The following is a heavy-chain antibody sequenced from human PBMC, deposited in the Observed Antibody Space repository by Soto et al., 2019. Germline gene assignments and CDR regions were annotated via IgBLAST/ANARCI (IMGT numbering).Heavy chain of an antibody. J-gene: IGHJ4*02. V-gene: IGHV4-30-2*01. CDR2: IYHSVST. D-gene: IGHD5-12*01. CDR1: GGSISSGGYS. Sequence: QLQLQESGSGLVKPSQTLSLTCAVSGGSISSGGYSWSWLRQPPGKGLEWIGYIYHSVSTYYNPSLTSRVNIAVDRSKNQFSLKLSSVTAADTAVYYCAAGGGLPRYYWGQGTLVTVSS. CDR3: AAGGGLPRYY.